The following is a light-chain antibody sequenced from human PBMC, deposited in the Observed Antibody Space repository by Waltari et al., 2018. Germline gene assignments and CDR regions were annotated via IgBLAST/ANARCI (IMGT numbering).Light chain of an antibody. CDR1: QSVGSSY. CDR2: GAS. Sequence: EIVLTQSPGTLSLSPGERATLSCRASQSVGSSYLAWYQQKPGQAPSLLIYGASSRATGTPYRFSGSGSGTDFTLTISRLESEDFAVYYCQQFGSSPWTFGHGTNVEIK. J-gene: IGKJ1*01. CDR3: QQFGSSPWT. V-gene: IGKV3-20*01.